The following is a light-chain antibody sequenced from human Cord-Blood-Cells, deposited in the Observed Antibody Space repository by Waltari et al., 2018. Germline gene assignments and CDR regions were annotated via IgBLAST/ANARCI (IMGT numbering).Light chain of an antibody. CDR1: QSISSW. Sequence: DIQMTQSPSTLSAYVGDSVTITCRASQSISSWLAWYQQKPGKAPKLLIYKASSLESGVPSRFSGSGSGTEFTLTISSLQPDDFATYYCQQYNSYSTFGQGTKVEIK. J-gene: IGKJ1*01. CDR2: KAS. CDR3: QQYNSYST. V-gene: IGKV1-5*03.